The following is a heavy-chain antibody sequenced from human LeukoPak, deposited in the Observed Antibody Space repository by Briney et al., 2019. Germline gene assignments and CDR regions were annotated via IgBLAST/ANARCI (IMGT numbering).Heavy chain of an antibody. V-gene: IGHV3-30*19. CDR3: ARARFGYNRGPFDY. CDR2: ISYDGSNK. J-gene: IGHJ4*02. Sequence: GGSLRLSCAASGFMFSTYGMHWVRQAPGKGLEWVAFISYDGSNKHYADSVKGRFTISRDNSKNTLYLQMNSLRPEDTAVYYCARARFGYNRGPFDYWGQGILVTVSS. CDR1: GFMFSTYG. D-gene: IGHD5-24*01.